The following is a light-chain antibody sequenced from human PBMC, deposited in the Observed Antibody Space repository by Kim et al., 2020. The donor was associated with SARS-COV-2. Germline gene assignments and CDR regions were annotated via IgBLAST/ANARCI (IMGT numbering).Light chain of an antibody. V-gene: IGKV3-20*01. J-gene: IGKJ5*01. Sequence: EIVLTQSPDTLSLSPGEGATLSCRASQTVSSNYLAWYQHRPGQAPRLLIYDTFKRPTGIPDRFSGSGSGTDFTLTISRLEPEDFAVYYCQQYGSSSITFGQGTRLEIK. CDR1: QTVSSNY. CDR2: DTF. CDR3: QQYGSSSIT.